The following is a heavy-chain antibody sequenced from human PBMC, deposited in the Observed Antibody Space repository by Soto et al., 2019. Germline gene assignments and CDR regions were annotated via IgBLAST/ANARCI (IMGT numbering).Heavy chain of an antibody. CDR3: ASRHSSPYFDY. CDR2: MYYSGST. J-gene: IGHJ4*02. V-gene: IGHV4-30-4*01. CDR1: GGSISSGYYY. Sequence: QVQLQESGPGLVKPSQTLSLTCTVSGGSISSGYYYWSWIRQPPRKGLEWIGSMYYSGSTYYNPSLKGRVTISVDTSKNQFSLKLNSVTAADTAVYYCASRHSSPYFDYWGQGTLVTVSS. D-gene: IGHD6-13*01.